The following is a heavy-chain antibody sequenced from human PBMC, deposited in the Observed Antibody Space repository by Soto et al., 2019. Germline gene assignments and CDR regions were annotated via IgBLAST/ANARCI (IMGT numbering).Heavy chain of an antibody. Sequence: ASVKVSCKASGYTFTSYYMHWVRQAPGQGLEWMGIINPSGGSTSYAQKFQGRVTMTRDTSTSTVYMELSSLRSEDTAVYYCARDQGSTSSETYSYGYWHYYYGMDVWGQGTTVTVSS. CDR3: ARDQGSTSSETYSYGYWHYYYGMDV. D-gene: IGHD5-18*01. V-gene: IGHV1-46*01. CDR2: INPSGGST. CDR1: GYTFTSYY. J-gene: IGHJ6*02.